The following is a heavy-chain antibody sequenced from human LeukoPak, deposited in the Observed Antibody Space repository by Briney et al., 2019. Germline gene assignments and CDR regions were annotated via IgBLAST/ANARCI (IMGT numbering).Heavy chain of an antibody. D-gene: IGHD3-22*01. Sequence: PGGSLRLSCEGQGFTFSDYILDWVRQAPGKGMEWVSAISGSGGSTYYADSVKGRFTISRDNSKNTLYLQMNSLRAEDTAVYYCAKDVGSYYDSSDSWFDPWGQGTLVTVSS. CDR2: ISGSGGST. CDR1: GFTFSDYI. V-gene: IGHV3-23*01. CDR3: AKDVGSYYDSSDSWFDP. J-gene: IGHJ5*02.